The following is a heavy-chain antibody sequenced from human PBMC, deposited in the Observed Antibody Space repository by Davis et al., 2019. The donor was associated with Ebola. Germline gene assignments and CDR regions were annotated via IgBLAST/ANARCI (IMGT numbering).Heavy chain of an antibody. CDR3: ARTAHIAGLHYGMDV. CDR2: ISSSSSTI. CDR1: GFTFSTYS. J-gene: IGHJ6*02. Sequence: GESLKISCAASGFTFSTYSMNWVRQAPGKGLEWVSYISSSSSTIYYAGSVKGRFTISRDNAKNSLYLQMNSLRDEDTAVHYCARTAHIAGLHYGMDVWGQGTTVTVSS. D-gene: IGHD6-13*01. V-gene: IGHV3-48*02.